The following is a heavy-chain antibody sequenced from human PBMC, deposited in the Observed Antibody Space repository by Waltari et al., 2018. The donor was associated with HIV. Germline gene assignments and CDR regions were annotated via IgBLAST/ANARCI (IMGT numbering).Heavy chain of an antibody. Sequence: QGQLVQSGAEVKQSGASVRISCKASGYPFTNYDINWLRQATGQGLDWMGWMNPSTGNAGFAHNFQGRVVMTRDIPINTAYMELSGLTSHDAAVYYCSTSRPGAMFGDAWGQGTLVTVSS. V-gene: IGHV1-8*02. CDR3: STSRPGAMFGDA. D-gene: IGHD3-3*01. J-gene: IGHJ5*02. CDR1: GYPFTNYD. CDR2: MNPSTGNA.